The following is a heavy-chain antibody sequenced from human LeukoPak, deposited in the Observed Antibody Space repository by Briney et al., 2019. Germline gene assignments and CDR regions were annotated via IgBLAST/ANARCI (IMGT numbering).Heavy chain of an antibody. D-gene: IGHD1-14*01. V-gene: IGHV3-74*01. Sequence: GGSLRLSCAASGFTFSSYWMHWVRQAPGKGLVWVSRINSDGSSTSYADSVKGRFTISRDNAKNTLYLQMNSLRAEDTAVYYCARSRNYYYYMDAWGKGTTVTISS. CDR3: ARSRNYYYYMDA. CDR1: GFTFSSYW. CDR2: INSDGSST. J-gene: IGHJ6*03.